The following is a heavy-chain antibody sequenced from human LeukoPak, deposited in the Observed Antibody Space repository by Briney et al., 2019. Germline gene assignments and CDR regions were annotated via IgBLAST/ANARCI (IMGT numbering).Heavy chain of an antibody. D-gene: IGHD2-2*01. J-gene: IGHJ6*04. CDR1: GRSVSSGSYY. CDR3: ARYARGVVVPAASIYYGMDV. CDR2: IYYSGST. Sequence: SETLSLTCTVSGRSVSSGSYYWSWIRQPPGKGLEWIGYIYYSGSTNYNPSLKSRVTISVDTSKNQFSLKLSSVTAADTAVYYCARYARGVVVPAASIYYGMDVWGKGTTVTVSS. V-gene: IGHV4-61*01.